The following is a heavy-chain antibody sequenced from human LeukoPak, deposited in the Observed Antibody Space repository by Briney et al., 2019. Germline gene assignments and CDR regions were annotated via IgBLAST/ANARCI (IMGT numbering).Heavy chain of an antibody. J-gene: IGHJ5*02. Sequence: PGGSLRLSCAASGFTFSSYAMSWVRQAPGKGLEWVSAISGSGGSTYYADSVKGRFTISRDNSKNTLYLQMNSLRAEDTAVYYCAKGGVYYDFWSGYYRQEWFGPWGQGTLVTVSS. CDR3: AKGGVYYDFWSGYYRQEWFGP. V-gene: IGHV3-23*01. CDR1: GFTFSSYA. CDR2: ISGSGGST. D-gene: IGHD3-3*01.